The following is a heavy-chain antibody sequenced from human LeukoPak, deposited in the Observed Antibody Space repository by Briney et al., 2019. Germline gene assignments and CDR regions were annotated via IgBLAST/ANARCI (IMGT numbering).Heavy chain of an antibody. Sequence: SETLSLTCTVSGGSISSYYGRWIRQPPGEGLEWIGYIYYSGSTNYNPSLKSRVTISVDTSKNQFSLKLSSVTAADTAVYYCARGGRFLEWLLEFDPWGQGTLVTVSS. CDR1: GGSISSYY. CDR3: ARGGRFLEWLLEFDP. V-gene: IGHV4-59*01. J-gene: IGHJ5*02. CDR2: IYYSGST. D-gene: IGHD3-3*01.